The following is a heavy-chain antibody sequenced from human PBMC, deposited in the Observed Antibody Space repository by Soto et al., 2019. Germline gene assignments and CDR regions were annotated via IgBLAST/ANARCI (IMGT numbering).Heavy chain of an antibody. CDR3: ARAQWELSYYYYGMDV. D-gene: IGHD1-26*01. Sequence: SVKVSCKASGGTFSSYAISWVRQAPGKGIEWMGGIIPISGTANYAQKFQGRVTITADESTSTAYMELSSLRSEDTAVYYCARAQWELSYYYYGMDVWGQGTTVTVSS. J-gene: IGHJ6*02. CDR1: GGTFSSYA. CDR2: IIPISGTA. V-gene: IGHV1-69*13.